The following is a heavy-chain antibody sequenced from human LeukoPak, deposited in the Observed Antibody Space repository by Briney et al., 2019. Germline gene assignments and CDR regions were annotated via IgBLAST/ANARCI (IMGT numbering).Heavy chain of an antibody. CDR1: GGSISSGSYY. CDR2: IYTSGST. D-gene: IGHD3-10*01. V-gene: IGHV4-61*02. J-gene: IGHJ4*02. CDR3: ARDLHLLWFGELSKSPLDY. Sequence: SETLSLTCTVSGGSISSGSYYWSWIRQPAGKGLEWIGRIYTSGSTNYNPSLKSRVTISVDTSKNQFSLKLSSVTAADTAVYYCARDLHLLWFGELSKSPLDYWGQGTLVTVSS.